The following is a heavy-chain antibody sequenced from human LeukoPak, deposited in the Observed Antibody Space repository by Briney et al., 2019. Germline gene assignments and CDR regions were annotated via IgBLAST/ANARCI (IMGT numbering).Heavy chain of an antibody. CDR3: ARDANPFTMIRGVFDY. CDR2: IIPIFGTA. D-gene: IGHD3-10*01. Sequence: SVKVSCKASGGTFSSYAISWVRQAPGQGLEWMGGIIPIFGTANYAQKFQGRVTITADESTSTAYMELSSLRSEDTAVYYCARDANPFTMIRGVFDYWGQGTLITVSS. CDR1: GGTFSSYA. V-gene: IGHV1-69*01. J-gene: IGHJ4*02.